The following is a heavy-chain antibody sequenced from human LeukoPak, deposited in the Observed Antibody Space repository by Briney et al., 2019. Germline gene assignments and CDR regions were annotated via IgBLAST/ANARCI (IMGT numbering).Heavy chain of an antibody. CDR2: ISYDGNNE. Sequence: PGRSLRLSCAASGFTFGAYAMHWVRQSPGKGLEWVALISYDGNNEWYAGSVKGRFTVSRDNSKNTLYLQMNSLRAEDTAVYYCAKGLRYSSSWYYGVDYWGQGTLVTVSS. J-gene: IGHJ4*02. CDR3: AKGLRYSSSWYYGVDY. V-gene: IGHV3-30*04. D-gene: IGHD6-13*01. CDR1: GFTFGAYA.